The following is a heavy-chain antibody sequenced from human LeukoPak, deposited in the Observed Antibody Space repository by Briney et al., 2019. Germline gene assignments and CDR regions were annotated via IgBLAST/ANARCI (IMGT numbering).Heavy chain of an antibody. CDR3: ARGEDIVVVAAATIEY. V-gene: IGHV1-46*01. Sequence: ASVKVSCKASGYTFATYYIHWVRQAPGQGLEWMGIINPKTGITNYAQKSQGRVTITRDTSASTVYMDLGSLKSEDTAVYYCARGEDIVVVAAATIEYWGQGALVTVSS. D-gene: IGHD2-15*01. CDR2: INPKTGIT. CDR1: GYTFATYY. J-gene: IGHJ4*02.